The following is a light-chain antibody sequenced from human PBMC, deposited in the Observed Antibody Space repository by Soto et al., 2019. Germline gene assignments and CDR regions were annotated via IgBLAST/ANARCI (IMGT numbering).Light chain of an antibody. CDR2: GAS. J-gene: IGKJ5*01. CDR1: QSVSSN. Sequence: EIVMTQSPATLSVSPGERATLSCRASQSVSSNLAWYQQKPGQAPRLLIYGASIRATGIPARFSGSESGTEFTLTISSLQSEDFAVYYCQQYNNWPITFGQGTRLEIK. V-gene: IGKV3D-15*01. CDR3: QQYNNWPIT.